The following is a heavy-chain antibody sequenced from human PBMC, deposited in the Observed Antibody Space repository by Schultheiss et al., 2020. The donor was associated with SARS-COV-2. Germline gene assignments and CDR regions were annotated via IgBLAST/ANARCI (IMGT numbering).Heavy chain of an antibody. CDR1: GFTFSNAW. CDR3: AKDPRGYSYGYLNNYYYYGMDV. V-gene: IGHV3-15*01. J-gene: IGHJ6*02. Sequence: GGSLRLSCAASGFTFSNAWMSWVRQAPGKGLEWVGRIKSKTDGGTTDYAAPVKSRFTISRDDSKNTLYLQMNSLRAEDTAVYYCAKDPRGYSYGYLNNYYYYGMDVWGQGTTVTVSS. D-gene: IGHD5-18*01. CDR2: IKSKTDGGTT.